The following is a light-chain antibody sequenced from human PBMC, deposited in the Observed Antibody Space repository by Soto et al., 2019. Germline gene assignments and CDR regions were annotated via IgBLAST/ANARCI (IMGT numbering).Light chain of an antibody. V-gene: IGKV3-20*01. CDR2: GAS. Sequence: EIVLTQSPGTLSLSPGERATLSCRASQSVNNNYLAWYQQKPGQAPRLLIYGASIRATGIPDRFSGSGSGTDFTLTISRLEPEDFALYYCQQYGSSQYTFGQGTKLEIK. CDR3: QQYGSSQYT. J-gene: IGKJ2*01. CDR1: QSVNNNY.